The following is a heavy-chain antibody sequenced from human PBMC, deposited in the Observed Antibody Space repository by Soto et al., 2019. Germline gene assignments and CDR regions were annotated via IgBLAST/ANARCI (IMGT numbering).Heavy chain of an antibody. CDR1: GYSFTSYW. CDR3: AWSLVLSGAHGDVDSGPRPRSTDL. Sequence: GESLKISCKGSGYSFTSYWISWVRQMPGKGLEWMGRIDPSDSYTNYSPSFQGHVTISADKSISTAYLQWSSLKASDTAMYYCAWSLVLSGAHGDVDSGPRPRSTDL. V-gene: IGHV5-10-1*01. J-gene: IGHJ2*01. CDR2: IDPSDSYT. D-gene: IGHD4-17*01.